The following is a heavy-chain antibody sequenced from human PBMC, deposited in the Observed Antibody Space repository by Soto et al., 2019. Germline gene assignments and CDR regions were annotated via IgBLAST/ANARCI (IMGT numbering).Heavy chain of an antibody. CDR3: ARRSGFGELLLFDY. Sequence: SETLSLTCTVSGVSISSYYWSWIRQPPGKGLEWIGYIYYSGSTNYNPSLKSRVTISVDTSKNQFSLKLSSVTAADTAVYYCARRSGFGELLLFDYWGQGTLVTVSS. CDR1: GVSISSYY. CDR2: IYYSGST. V-gene: IGHV4-59*08. J-gene: IGHJ4*02. D-gene: IGHD3-10*01.